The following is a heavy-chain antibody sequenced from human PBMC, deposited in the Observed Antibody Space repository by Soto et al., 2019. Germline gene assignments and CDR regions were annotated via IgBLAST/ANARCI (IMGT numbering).Heavy chain of an antibody. D-gene: IGHD3-22*01. Sequence: EVQLVESGGGLVQPGGSLRLSCAASGFTFSSYSMNWVRQAPGKGLEWVSYISSSSSTIYYADSVKGRFTISRDTAKNSLYLQMNSLSAEDTAVYYRARGYYDSSGYYWVFDYWGQGTLVTVSS. V-gene: IGHV3-48*01. CDR1: GFTFSSYS. CDR2: ISSSSSTI. J-gene: IGHJ4*02. CDR3: ARGYYDSSGYYWVFDY.